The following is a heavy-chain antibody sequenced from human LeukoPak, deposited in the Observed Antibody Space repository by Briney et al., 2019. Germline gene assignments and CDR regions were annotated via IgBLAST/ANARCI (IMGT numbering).Heavy chain of an antibody. Sequence: GGSLRLSCTASGYTFNTYGMHWVRQAPGRGLEWVAYIRYDGSNEYYGDSVKGRFTISRDNSKTTLYLQMSSLRNDDTGVYFCAKEETPYCSGGSCFYFDYWGQGTLVTVSS. CDR3: AKEETPYCSGGSCFYFDY. V-gene: IGHV3-30*02. CDR1: GYTFNTYG. CDR2: IRYDGSNE. J-gene: IGHJ4*02. D-gene: IGHD2-15*01.